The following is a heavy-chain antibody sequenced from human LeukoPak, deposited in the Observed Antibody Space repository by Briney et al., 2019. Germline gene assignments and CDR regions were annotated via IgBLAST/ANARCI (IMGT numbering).Heavy chain of an antibody. J-gene: IGHJ6*03. D-gene: IGHD6-13*01. CDR1: GGSISSSSYY. V-gene: IGHV4-39*07. CDR3: ARGIIYSSSWTDYYYMDV. Sequence: SETLSLTCTVSGGSISSSSYYWGWIRQPPGKGLEWIGSIYYSGSTYYNPSLKSRVTISVDTSKNQFSLKLSSVTAADTAVYYCARGIIYSSSWTDYYYMDVWGKGTTVTVSS. CDR2: IYYSGST.